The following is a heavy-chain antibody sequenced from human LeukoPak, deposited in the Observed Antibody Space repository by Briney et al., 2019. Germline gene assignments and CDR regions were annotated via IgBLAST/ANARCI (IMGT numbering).Heavy chain of an antibody. Sequence: SVKVSCKASGGTFSSYAISWVRQAPGQGLEWMGRIIPILGIANYAQKFQGRVTITADKSTSTAYMELSSLRSEDTAVYYCAKDSGSSWFEGRDYWGQGTLVTVSS. CDR3: AKDSGSSWFEGRDY. D-gene: IGHD6-13*01. V-gene: IGHV1-69*04. CDR1: GGTFSSYA. J-gene: IGHJ4*02. CDR2: IIPILGIA.